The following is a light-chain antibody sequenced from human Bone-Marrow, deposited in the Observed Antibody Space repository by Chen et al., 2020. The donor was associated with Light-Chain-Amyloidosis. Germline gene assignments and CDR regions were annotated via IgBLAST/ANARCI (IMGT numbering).Light chain of an antibody. Sequence: SYVLTQPSSVSVAPGQTATIACGGNNVGATSVHWYQQTPGQAPLLVVYDDSYRPSGVHERLSGSNSGNTATLTISGGEAGDEADDYCQVWDRSSDRPVFGGGTKLTVL. CDR2: DDS. V-gene: IGLV3-21*02. J-gene: IGLJ3*02. CDR1: NVGATS. CDR3: QVWDRSSDRPV.